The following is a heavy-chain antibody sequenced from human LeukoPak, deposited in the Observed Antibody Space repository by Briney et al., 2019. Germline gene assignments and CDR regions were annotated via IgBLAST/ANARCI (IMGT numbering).Heavy chain of an antibody. V-gene: IGHV3-30*18. Sequence: GGSLRLSCAASGFTFSSYGMHWVRQAPGKGLEWVAVNADSVKGRFTISRDNSKNTLYLQVNSLRAEDTAVYYCAKSALTMVRGDLGYWGQGTLVTVSS. CDR1: GFTFSSYG. CDR3: AKSALTMVRGDLGY. J-gene: IGHJ4*02. D-gene: IGHD3-10*01.